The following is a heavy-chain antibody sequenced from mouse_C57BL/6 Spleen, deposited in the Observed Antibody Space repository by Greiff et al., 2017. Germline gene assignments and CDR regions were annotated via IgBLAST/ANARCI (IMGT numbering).Heavy chain of an antibody. J-gene: IGHJ3*01. CDR3: ASGDYYGRFAY. V-gene: IGHV2-6*01. Sequence: VKLQESGPGLVAPSQSLSITCPVSGFSLTSYGVDWVRQSPGKGLEWLGVIWGVGSTNYNSALKSRLSISKDNSKSQVFLKMNSLQTDDTAMYYCASGDYYGRFAYWGQGTLVTVSA. CDR2: IWGVGST. CDR1: GFSLTSYG. D-gene: IGHD1-1*01.